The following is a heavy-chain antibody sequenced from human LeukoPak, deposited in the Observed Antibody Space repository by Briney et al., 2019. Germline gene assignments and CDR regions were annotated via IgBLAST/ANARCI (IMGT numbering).Heavy chain of an antibody. D-gene: IGHD2-15*01. J-gene: IGHJ3*02. CDR2: IYTSGST. V-gene: IGHV4-61*02. CDR1: GGFISSGSYY. Sequence: SETLSLTCTVSGGFISSGSYYWSWIRQPAGKGLEWIGRIYTSGSTNYNTSLKSRVTISVATSKSQFFLDLSSVTSSDTAVYYCARARSGTRNAFDIWGQGTMVIVSS. CDR3: ARARSGTRNAFDI.